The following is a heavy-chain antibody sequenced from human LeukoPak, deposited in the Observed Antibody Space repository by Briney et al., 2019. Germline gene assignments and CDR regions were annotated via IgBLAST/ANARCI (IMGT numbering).Heavy chain of an antibody. V-gene: IGHV3-74*01. D-gene: IGHD6-19*01. CDR2: INSDGSST. CDR1: GFTFSSYW. J-gene: IGHJ4*02. Sequence: PGGSLRLSCAASGFTFSSYWMHWVRQAPGKGLVWVSRINSDGSSTSYADTVKGRFTISRDNSKDTVFLQMNSLRVEDTAVYYCAKASRQGAVASPLDYWGQGTLVTVSS. CDR3: AKASRQGAVASPLDY.